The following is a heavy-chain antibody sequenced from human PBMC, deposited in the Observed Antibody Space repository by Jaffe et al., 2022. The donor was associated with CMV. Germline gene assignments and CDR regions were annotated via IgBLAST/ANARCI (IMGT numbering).Heavy chain of an antibody. CDR3: ARAIPHDSSGYYSYYYYGMDV. D-gene: IGHD3-22*01. Sequence: QVQLQQWGAGLLKPSETLSLTCAVYGGSFSGYYWSWIRQPPGKGLEWIGEINHSGSTNYNPSLKSRVTISVDTSKNQFSLKLSSVTAADTAVYYCARAIPHDSSGYYSYYYYGMDVWGQGTTVTVSS. CDR1: GGSFSGYY. V-gene: IGHV4-34*01. J-gene: IGHJ6*02. CDR2: INHSGST.